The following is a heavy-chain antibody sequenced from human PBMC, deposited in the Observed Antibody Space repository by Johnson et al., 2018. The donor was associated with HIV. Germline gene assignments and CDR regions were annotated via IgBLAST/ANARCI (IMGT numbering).Heavy chain of an antibody. CDR3: ARGRSSGGSGGAFEI. CDR1: GFTFDDYG. D-gene: IGHD6-19*01. Sequence: VQLVESGGGVVRPGGSLRLSCAASGFTFDDYGMNWVRQVPGKGLAWVSGINSDGSSTSYADSVKGRFAISRDSSKNTLYLQMNSLRAEDTAVDYCARGRSSGGSGGAFEIWGQGTMVTVSS. CDR2: INSDGSST. V-gene: IGHV3-20*04. J-gene: IGHJ3*02.